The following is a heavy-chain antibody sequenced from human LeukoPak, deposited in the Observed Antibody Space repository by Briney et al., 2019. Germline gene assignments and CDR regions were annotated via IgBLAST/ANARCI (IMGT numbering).Heavy chain of an antibody. J-gene: IGHJ4*02. V-gene: IGHV4-38-2*01. CDR2: IYHSGST. D-gene: IGHD3-16*02. CDR1: GYSISSGYY. Sequence: SETLSLTCAVSGYSISSGYYWGWIRQPPGKGLEWIGSIYHSGSTYYNPSLKSRVTISVDTSKNQFSLKLSSVTAADTAVYYCARSSVYYDYVWGSYRLGTFDYWGQGILVTVSS. CDR3: ARSSVYYDYVWGSYRLGTFDY.